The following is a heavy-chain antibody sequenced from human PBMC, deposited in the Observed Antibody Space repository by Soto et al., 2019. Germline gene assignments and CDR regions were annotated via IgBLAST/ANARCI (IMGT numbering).Heavy chain of an antibody. CDR3: ARGGEMATTAPDFDY. Sequence: PSETLSLTCAVYGVSFSGYYWSWIRQPPGKGLEWIGEINHSGSTNYNPSLKSRVTISVDTSKNQFSLKLSSVTAADTAVYYCARGGEMATTAPDFDYWGQGTLVTVSS. D-gene: IGHD3-10*01. J-gene: IGHJ4*02. CDR1: GVSFSGYY. CDR2: INHSGST. V-gene: IGHV4-34*01.